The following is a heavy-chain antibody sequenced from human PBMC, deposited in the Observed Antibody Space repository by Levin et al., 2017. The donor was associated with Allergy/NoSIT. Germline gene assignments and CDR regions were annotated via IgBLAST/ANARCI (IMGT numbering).Heavy chain of an antibody. D-gene: IGHD5/OR15-5a*01. Sequence: SVKVSCKASGGTFSSYAISWVRQAPGQGLEWMGGIIPIFGTANYAQKFQVRVTITADESTSTAYMELSSLRSEDTAVYYCASGSTGLPHIYYYYYMDVWGKGTTVTVSS. CDR1: GGTFSSYA. CDR2: IIPIFGTA. CDR3: ASGSTGLPHIYYYYYMDV. J-gene: IGHJ6*03. V-gene: IGHV1-69*13.